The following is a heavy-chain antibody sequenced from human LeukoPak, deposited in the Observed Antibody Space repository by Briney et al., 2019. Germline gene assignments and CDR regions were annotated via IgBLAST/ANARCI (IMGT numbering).Heavy chain of an antibody. Sequence: GGSLRLSCADSGFTFSKYWMSWVRQAPGKGLEWVARIKEDGSEKYYVDSVKGRFTISRDNTKNTMYLQMNSLRAEDTAVYYCARNGLIGFDYWGQGTLVTVS. CDR3: ARNGLIGFDY. V-gene: IGHV3-7*04. D-gene: IGHD3-16*01. CDR1: GFTFSKYW. J-gene: IGHJ4*02. CDR2: IKEDGSEK.